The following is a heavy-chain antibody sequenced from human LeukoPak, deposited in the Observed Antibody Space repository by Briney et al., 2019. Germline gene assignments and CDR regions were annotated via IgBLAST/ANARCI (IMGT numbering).Heavy chain of an antibody. J-gene: IGHJ4*02. CDR2: ISGSGDIT. D-gene: IGHD2-15*01. CDR3: ARTSSGGTSNYFDY. CDR1: GFTFSPYA. Sequence: GGSLTLSCAASGFTFSPYAMSWVRQAPGKGLEWVSTISGSGDITYHADSVRGRFTLSRDNSEGTLYLQMRSLRAEDTALYFCARTSSGGTSNYFDYWGQGTLVTVSS. V-gene: IGHV3-23*01.